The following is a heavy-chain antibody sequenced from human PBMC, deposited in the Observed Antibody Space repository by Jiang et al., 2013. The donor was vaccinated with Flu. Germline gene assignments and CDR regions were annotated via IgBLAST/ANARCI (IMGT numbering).Heavy chain of an antibody. CDR1: GGSISSYY. Sequence: LLKPSETLSLTRTVSGGSISSYYWSWIRQPPGKGLEWIGYIYYSGSTNYNPSLKSRVTISVDTSKNQFSLKLSSVTAADTAVYCCARETAAGPTNWFDPWGQGTLVTVSS. V-gene: IGHV4-59*01. D-gene: IGHD6-13*01. CDR2: IYYSGST. J-gene: IGHJ5*02. CDR3: ARETAAGPTNWFDP.